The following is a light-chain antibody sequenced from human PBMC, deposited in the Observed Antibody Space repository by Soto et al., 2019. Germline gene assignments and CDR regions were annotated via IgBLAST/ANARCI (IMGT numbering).Light chain of an antibody. CDR1: QSVTSNN. CDR2: GAS. V-gene: IGKV3-20*01. J-gene: IGKJ5*01. Sequence: EIVLTQSPATLSLSPGEGATLSCRASQSVTSNNLAWYQQKPGQAPRLLIYGASSRATGIPDRFSGSGSGTDFTLTISRLEPEDFAVYYCQHYVSPPITFGQGTRLEIK. CDR3: QHYVSPPIT.